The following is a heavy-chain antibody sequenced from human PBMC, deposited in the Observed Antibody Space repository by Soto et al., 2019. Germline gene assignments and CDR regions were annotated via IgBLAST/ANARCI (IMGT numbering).Heavy chain of an antibody. CDR2: IIPIFGTA. CDR1: GGTFSSYA. Sequence: SVKVSCKASGGTFSSYAISWVRQPPGQGLEWMGGIIPIFGTANYAQKFQGRVTITADESTSTAYMELSSLRSEDTAACYCARVRGGSSSCYFCFGRLRRGTRVTASS. V-gene: IGHV1-69*13. D-gene: IGHD6-13*01. J-gene: IGHJ5*02. CDR3: ARVRGGSSSCYFCFGR.